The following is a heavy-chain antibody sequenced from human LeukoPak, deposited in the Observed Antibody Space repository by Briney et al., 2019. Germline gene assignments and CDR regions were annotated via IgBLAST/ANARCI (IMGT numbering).Heavy chain of an antibody. CDR3: AGALGGSYLSPGY. D-gene: IGHD1-26*01. V-gene: IGHV1-2*02. Sequence: ASVKVSCKASGYTFTGHYIHWVRQAPGQGLEWMGWINPNSGGTNYAQKFQGRVTMTRDTSITTACMEVSRLKSDDTALYYCAGALGGSYLSPGYWGQGTLVTVSS. J-gene: IGHJ4*02. CDR1: GYTFTGHY. CDR2: INPNSGGT.